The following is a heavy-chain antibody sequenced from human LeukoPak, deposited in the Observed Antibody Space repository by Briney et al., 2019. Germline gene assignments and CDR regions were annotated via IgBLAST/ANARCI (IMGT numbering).Heavy chain of an antibody. CDR3: AKHYCSSTSCYSVY. D-gene: IGHD2-2*02. Sequence: PGGSLRLSCAASGFTFSTYSMNWVRQAPGKGLEWVSYISSSGGTIYYADSVRGRFTISRDTAKNSLYLQMNSLRAEDTAVYYCAKHYCSSTSCYSVYWGQGTLVTVSS. CDR2: ISSSGGTI. V-gene: IGHV3-48*01. CDR1: GFTFSTYS. J-gene: IGHJ4*02.